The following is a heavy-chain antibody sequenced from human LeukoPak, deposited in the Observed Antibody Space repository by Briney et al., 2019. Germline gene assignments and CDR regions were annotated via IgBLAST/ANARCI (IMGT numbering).Heavy chain of an antibody. J-gene: IGHJ4*02. CDR3: ATRPYGSGSYYNGAYYFDY. V-gene: IGHV4-39*01. Sequence: SETLSLTCTVSGGSISSSSYYWGWIRPPPGKGLGWIGSIYYSGSTYYNPSLKSRVTISVDTSKNQFSLKLSSVTAADTAVYYCATRPYGSGSYYNGAYYFDYWGQGTLVTVSS. CDR1: GGSISSSSYY. D-gene: IGHD3-10*01. CDR2: IYYSGST.